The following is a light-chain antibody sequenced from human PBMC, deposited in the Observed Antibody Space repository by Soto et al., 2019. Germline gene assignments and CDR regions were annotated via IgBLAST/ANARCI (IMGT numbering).Light chain of an antibody. V-gene: IGLV2-8*01. J-gene: IGLJ2*01. Sequence: QSALTQPPPASGSPGMSVTLSCSGTDNDVGRYDYVSWYQQHPGKAPKLLIYEVSKRPSGVPDRFSASKSGNTASLTVSGLQGEDEADYYCMSYVGGNSVAFGGGTQLTVL. CDR2: EVS. CDR1: DNDVGRYDY. CDR3: MSYVGGNSVA.